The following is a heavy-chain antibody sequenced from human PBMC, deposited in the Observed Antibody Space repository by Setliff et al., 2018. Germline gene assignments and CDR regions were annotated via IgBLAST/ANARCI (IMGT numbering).Heavy chain of an antibody. J-gene: IGHJ4*02. CDR2: ISGSVNTI. CDR1: GFTFSDYY. D-gene: IGHD5-18*01. CDR3: ARASSYGYDF. Sequence: PGESLKISCAASGFTFSDYYMSWIRQAPGKGLEWVSYISGSVNTIYYADSVKGRFTISRDNAKNSLYLQMNSLRAEDTAVYYCARASSYGYDFWGQGTLVTVSS. V-gene: IGHV3-11*01.